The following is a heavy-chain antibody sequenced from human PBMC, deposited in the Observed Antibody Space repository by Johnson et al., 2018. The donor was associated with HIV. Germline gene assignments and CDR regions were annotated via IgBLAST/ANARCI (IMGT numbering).Heavy chain of an antibody. V-gene: IGHV3-11*04. CDR3: ARDGSSSSWNAFDI. D-gene: IGHD6-6*01. J-gene: IGHJ3*02. CDR2: ISSSASTI. CDR1: GFTFSDYY. Sequence: QVQLVESGGGVVQPGGSLRLSCAASGFTFSDYYMSWIRQAPGKGLEWVSYISSSASTIYYADSVTGRFTISRDNAKNSLALQMNSLRAEDTAVYYCARDGSSSSWNAFDIWGQGTMVTVSS.